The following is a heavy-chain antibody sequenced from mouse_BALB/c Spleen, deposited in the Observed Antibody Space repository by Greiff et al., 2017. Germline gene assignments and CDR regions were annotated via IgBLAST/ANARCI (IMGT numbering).Heavy chain of an antibody. CDR2: ISYSGST. Sequence: VQLKQSGPSLVKPSQTLSLTCSVTGDSITSGYWNWIRKFPGNKLEYMGYISYSGSTYYNPSLKSRISITRDTSKNQYYLQLNSVTTEDTATYYCARWRIYYGNYHWYFDVWGAGTTVTVSS. CDR1: GDSITSGY. CDR3: ARWRIYYGNYHWYFDV. D-gene: IGHD2-1*01. J-gene: IGHJ1*01. V-gene: IGHV3-8*02.